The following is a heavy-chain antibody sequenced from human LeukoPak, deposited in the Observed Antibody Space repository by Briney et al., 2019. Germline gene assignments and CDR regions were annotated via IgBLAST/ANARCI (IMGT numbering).Heavy chain of an antibody. D-gene: IGHD1-14*01. Sequence: GASVKVSCKASGYTFTGYYMHWVRQAPGQGLEWMGWINPNSGGTNYAQKFQGRVTMTRDTSISTAYMELSRLRSDDTAVYYCARAHSTRNYYYMDVWGKGTTVTVSS. J-gene: IGHJ6*03. CDR1: GYTFTGYY. CDR3: ARAHSTRNYYYMDV. CDR2: INPNSGGT. V-gene: IGHV1-2*02.